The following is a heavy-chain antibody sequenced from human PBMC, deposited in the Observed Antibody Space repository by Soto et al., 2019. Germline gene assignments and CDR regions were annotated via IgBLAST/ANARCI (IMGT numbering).Heavy chain of an antibody. V-gene: IGHV1-58*01. CDR1: GYTFTNSA. CDR3: AAEVGYL. CDR2: IVVGSGDT. D-gene: IGHD1-26*01. J-gene: IGHJ5*02. Sequence: QMQLVQSGPEVKKPGTSVKVSCKGSGYTFTNSAVQWVRQARGQRLEWMGWIVVGSGDTKYAQKFQERVTFTRDVSTSTAYMELSSLMSEDTAVYYCAAEVGYLWGQGTLVTVSS.